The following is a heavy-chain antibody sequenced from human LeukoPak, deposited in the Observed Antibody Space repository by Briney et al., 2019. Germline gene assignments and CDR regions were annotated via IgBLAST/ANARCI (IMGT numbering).Heavy chain of an antibody. CDR1: GGSISSGGYY. CDR3: ARDGKYCSSTSCHPYNWFDP. CDR2: IYYSGST. V-gene: IGHV4-31*03. D-gene: IGHD2-2*01. Sequence: SEALSLTCTVSGGSISSGGYYWSWIRQHPGKGLEWIGYIYYSGSTYYNPSLKSRVTISVDTSKNQFSLKLSSVTAADTAVYYCARDGKYCSSTSCHPYNWFDPWGQGILVTVSS. J-gene: IGHJ5*02.